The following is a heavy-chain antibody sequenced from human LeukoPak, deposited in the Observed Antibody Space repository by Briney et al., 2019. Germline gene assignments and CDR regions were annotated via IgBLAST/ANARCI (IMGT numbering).Heavy chain of an antibody. Sequence: ASVKVSCKASGYTFTSYAMNWVRQATGQGLEWMGWMNPNSGNTGYAQKFQGRVTMTRNTSISTAYMELSSLRSEDTAVYYCARDPGITIFGVEENWFDPWGQGTLVTVSS. J-gene: IGHJ5*02. D-gene: IGHD3-3*01. CDR2: MNPNSGNT. V-gene: IGHV1-8*02. CDR1: GYTFTSYA. CDR3: ARDPGITIFGVEENWFDP.